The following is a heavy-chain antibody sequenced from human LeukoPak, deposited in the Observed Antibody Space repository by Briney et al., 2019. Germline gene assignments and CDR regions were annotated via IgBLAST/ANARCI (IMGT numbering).Heavy chain of an antibody. J-gene: IGHJ4*02. D-gene: IGHD6-13*01. CDR3: ARGGLQRRIAGAAARGGTSDY. Sequence: ASVKVSCKASGYTFTSYDINWVRQATGQGLEWMGWMNPNSGNTGYAQKFQGRVTMTRNTSISTAYMELSSLRSEDTAVYYCARGGLQRRIAGAAARGGTSDYCGQGTLVTVSS. CDR1: GYTFTSYD. V-gene: IGHV1-8*01. CDR2: MNPNSGNT.